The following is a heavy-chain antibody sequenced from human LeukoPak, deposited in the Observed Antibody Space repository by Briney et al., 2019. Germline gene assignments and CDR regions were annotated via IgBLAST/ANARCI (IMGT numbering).Heavy chain of an antibody. CDR1: GGSVSSYY. D-gene: IGHD3-22*01. V-gene: IGHV4-4*07. CDR3: ARDRYYYDSSGYYRFDY. Sequence: SETLSLTCTVSGGSVSSYYWSWIRQPAGKGLEWIGRIYTSGSTSYNPSLKSRVTMSVDTSKNQFSLTLSSVTAADTAVYYCARDRYYYDSSGYYRFDYWGQGTLVTVSS. CDR2: IYTSGST. J-gene: IGHJ4*02.